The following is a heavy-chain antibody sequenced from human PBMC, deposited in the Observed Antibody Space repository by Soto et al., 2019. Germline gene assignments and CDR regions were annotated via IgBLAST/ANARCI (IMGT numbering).Heavy chain of an antibody. CDR1: GFAFNNFA. Sequence: GGSLRLSCAASGFAFNNFAMSWVRQAPGKGLEWVSSITDSGDNAYYTDSVKGRFTISRDNSKNTVFLQMNSLRAEDRAVYYCAEGGFYDGFDYWGQGTLVTVSS. J-gene: IGHJ4*02. CDR3: AEGGFYDGFDY. D-gene: IGHD5-12*01. V-gene: IGHV3-23*01. CDR2: ITDSGDNA.